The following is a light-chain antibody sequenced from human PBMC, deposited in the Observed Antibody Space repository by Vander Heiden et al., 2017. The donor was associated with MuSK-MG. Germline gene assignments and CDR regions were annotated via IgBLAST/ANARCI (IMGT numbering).Light chain of an antibody. J-gene: IGKJ1*01. CDR3: QQSDSTPLT. CDR2: AAS. Sequence: DIQITQSPSSLSASVGDRVTITCRASQSISSYLNWYQQKPGKAPKLLIYAASSLQSGVPSRFSGSGSGTDFTLTISSLQPEDFATYYCQQSDSTPLTFGQGTKVEIK. CDR1: QSISSY. V-gene: IGKV1-39*01.